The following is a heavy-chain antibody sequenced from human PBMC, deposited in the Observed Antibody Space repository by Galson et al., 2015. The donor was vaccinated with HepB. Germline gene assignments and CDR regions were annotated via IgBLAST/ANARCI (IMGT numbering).Heavy chain of an antibody. CDR3: ARVNSGDEWGNWLDP. D-gene: IGHD1-26*01. CDR2: ISYDGSKE. J-gene: IGHJ5*02. Sequence: SLRLSCAASGLTFSTHGMHWVRQAPGKGLEWVSLISYDGSKEYYADSVKGRFTISRDKSKRTMNLQMNSLTPEDTAVYYCARVNSGDEWGNWLDPWGQGTLVTVSS. CDR1: GLTFSTHG. V-gene: IGHV3-30*03.